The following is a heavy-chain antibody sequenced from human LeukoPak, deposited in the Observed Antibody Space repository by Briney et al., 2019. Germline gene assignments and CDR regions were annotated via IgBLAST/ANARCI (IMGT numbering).Heavy chain of an antibody. CDR1: GGTFSSYA. Sequence: SVKVSCKASGGTFSSYAISWVRQAPGQGLEWMGGIIPIFGTANYAQKFQGRVTITTDESTGTAYMELSSLRSEDTAVYYCARGGELLRGGIGYWGQGTLVTVSS. V-gene: IGHV1-69*05. J-gene: IGHJ4*02. D-gene: IGHD1-26*01. CDR3: ARGGELLRGGIGY. CDR2: IIPIFGTA.